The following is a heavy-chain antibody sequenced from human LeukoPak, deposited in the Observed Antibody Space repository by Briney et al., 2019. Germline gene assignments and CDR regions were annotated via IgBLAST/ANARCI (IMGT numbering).Heavy chain of an antibody. CDR3: ARVAGSIDY. J-gene: IGHJ4*02. CDR1: GYTFTTYD. Sequence: ASVKVSCKASGYTFTTYDINWVRQGTGQGLEWMGWMNPNSGYTGYAQKFRGRVTITRDTSISTAYMELSSLRSEDTAVYYCARVAGSIDYWGQGTLVTVSS. V-gene: IGHV1-8*03. D-gene: IGHD6-19*01. CDR2: MNPNSGYT.